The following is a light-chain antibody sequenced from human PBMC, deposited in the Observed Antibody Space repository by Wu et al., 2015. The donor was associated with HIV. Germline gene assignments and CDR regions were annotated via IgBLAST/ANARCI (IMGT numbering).Light chain of an antibody. J-gene: IGKJ1*01. CDR1: QSVITN. Sequence: IVMTQSPATLSVSPGERATLSCRASQSVITNLAWYQQRPGQPPRLLIYTASTRAPGVPARFSGSGSGTQFTLTISSVQSEDFALYYCQQYNNWPPWTFGRGTKVEVK. CDR2: TAS. CDR3: QQYNNWPPWT. V-gene: IGKV3-15*01.